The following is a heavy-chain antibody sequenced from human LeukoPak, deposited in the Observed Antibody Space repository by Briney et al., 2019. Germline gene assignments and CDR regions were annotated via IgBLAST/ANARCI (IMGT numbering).Heavy chain of an antibody. J-gene: IGHJ1*01. Sequence: SETLSLTCTVSGGSISSGDYYWSWIRQPPGKGLEWIGYIYHSGSTNYNPSLQSRVTISVDTPKNQFSLNLNSVTAADTAVYYCARGGAARLHFQNWGQGTLVTVSS. D-gene: IGHD6-6*01. CDR1: GGSISSGDYY. V-gene: IGHV4-61*08. CDR3: ARGGAARLHFQN. CDR2: IYHSGST.